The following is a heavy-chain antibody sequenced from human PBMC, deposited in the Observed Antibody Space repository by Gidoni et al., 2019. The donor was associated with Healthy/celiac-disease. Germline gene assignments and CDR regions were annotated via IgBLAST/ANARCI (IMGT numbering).Heavy chain of an antibody. CDR2: IKSKTDGGTT. CDR3: TTDGPYYYDSSGYPPFDY. CDR1: GFTFSNAW. V-gene: IGHV3-15*01. D-gene: IGHD3-22*01. J-gene: IGHJ4*02. Sequence: EVQLVESGGGLVKPGGSLRLSCAASGFTFSNAWMRWVRQAPGKGLDVVGRIKSKTDGGTTDYAAPVKGRFTISRDDSKNTLYLQMNSLKTEDTAVYYCTTDGPYYYDSSGYPPFDYWGQGTLVTVSS.